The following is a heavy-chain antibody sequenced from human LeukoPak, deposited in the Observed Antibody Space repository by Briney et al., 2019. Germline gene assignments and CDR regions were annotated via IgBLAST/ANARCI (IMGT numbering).Heavy chain of an antibody. D-gene: IGHD1-26*01. CDR3: ARVIVGATTFDY. V-gene: IGHV1-2*02. CDR1: GGTFRTSG. CDR2: INPNTGDT. J-gene: IGHJ4*02. Sequence: ASVKVSCKASGGTFRTSGINWVRQAPGQGLEWMGWINPNTGDTNFAQNFQGRVTMTRDTSLSTAYMELSRLRSDDTAVYYCARVIVGATTFDYWGQGSLVTVSS.